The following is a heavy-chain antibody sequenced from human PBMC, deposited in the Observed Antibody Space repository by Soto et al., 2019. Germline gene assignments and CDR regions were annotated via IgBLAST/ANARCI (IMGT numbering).Heavy chain of an antibody. CDR2: IHYRGNT. J-gene: IGHJ1*01. CDR3: ARRPSHTRDDEYFQD. Sequence: QLQLQESGPGLLKPSETLSLTCTVSGGSISTNDYYWAWIRQPPGKGLEWIGNIHYRGNTYYNPSLRRRVTISLDTSKNQFSLKLTSVTAADTAVFYCARRPSHTRDDEYFQDWGLGTLVTVSS. CDR1: GGSISTNDYY. V-gene: IGHV4-39*01.